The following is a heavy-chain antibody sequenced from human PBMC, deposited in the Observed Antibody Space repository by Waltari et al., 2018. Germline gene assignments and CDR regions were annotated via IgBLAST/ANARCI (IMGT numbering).Heavy chain of an antibody. CDR1: GLTFSVYA. J-gene: IGHJ4*02. Sequence: QVHLVESGGGVVQPGASLRLSCAASGLTFSVYAMHWVRQAPGKGLEWVAVISSDESVKYYADSVKGRFTISRDNSKDTLFLQVNSLRLEDTAVYYCATDGEKIETPMGDHWGQGSLVTVSS. V-gene: IGHV3-30*17. CDR3: ATDGEKIETPMGDH. CDR2: ISSDESVK. D-gene: IGHD5-18*01.